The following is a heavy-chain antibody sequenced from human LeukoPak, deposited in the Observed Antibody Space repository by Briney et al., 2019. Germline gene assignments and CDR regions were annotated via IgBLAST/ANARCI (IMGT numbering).Heavy chain of an antibody. D-gene: IGHD3-22*01. CDR2: IRFDGTTQ. V-gene: IGHV3-30*02. J-gene: IGHJ4*02. Sequence: GSLRPSCAASGFVFSSYGIHWVRQAPGKGLEWVSFIRFDGTTQYYADSVKGRFTISRDNSKFTVHLLMTSLRPEDTAVYYCSKESNYDSSGYFNWGQGTLVTVSS. CDR3: SKESNYDSSGYFN. CDR1: GFVFSSYG.